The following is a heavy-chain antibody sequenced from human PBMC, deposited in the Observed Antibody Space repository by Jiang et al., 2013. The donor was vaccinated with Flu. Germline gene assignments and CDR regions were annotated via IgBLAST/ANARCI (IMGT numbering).Heavy chain of an antibody. D-gene: IGHD6-13*01. V-gene: IGHV3-9*01. CDR2: ISWNSGSI. Sequence: VQLVESGGGLVQPGRSLRLSCAASGFTFDDYAMHWVRQAPGKGLEWVSGISWNSGSIGYADSVKGRFTISRDNAKNSLYLQMNSLRAEDTALYYCAKDKEGSSPSDYYYYGMDVWGQGTTVTVSS. CDR3: AKDKEGSSPSDYYYYGMDV. J-gene: IGHJ6*02. CDR1: GFTFDDYA.